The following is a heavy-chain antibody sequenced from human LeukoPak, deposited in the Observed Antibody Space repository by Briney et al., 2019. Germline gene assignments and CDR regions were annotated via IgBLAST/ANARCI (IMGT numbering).Heavy chain of an antibody. V-gene: IGHV4-34*01. CDR3: ARVGTDY. CDR1: GGSFSGYY. CDR2: INHSGST. D-gene: IGHD7-27*01. Sequence: SETLSLTCAVYGGSFSGYYWSWIRQPPGKGLEWIGEINHSGSTHYNPSLKSRVTISVDTSKNQFSLKLSSVTAADTAVYYCARVGTDYWGQGTLVTVSS. J-gene: IGHJ4*02.